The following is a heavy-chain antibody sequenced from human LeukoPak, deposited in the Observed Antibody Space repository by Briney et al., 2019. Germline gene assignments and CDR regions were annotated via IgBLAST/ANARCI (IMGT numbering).Heavy chain of an antibody. CDR1: PGSFSTYY. J-gene: IGHJ4*02. CDR3: AATAGPTYYYDSTEPGSFDY. D-gene: IGHD3-22*01. V-gene: IGHV4-34*01. CDR2: INHSGST. Sequence: KPSETLSLTCAVSPGSFSTYYWSWLRQPPRKGLEWLGEINHSGSTYYNPSLKSRVTISVDTSKNQFSLKLSSVTAADTAVYYCAATAGPTYYYDSTEPGSFDYWGQGTLVTVSS.